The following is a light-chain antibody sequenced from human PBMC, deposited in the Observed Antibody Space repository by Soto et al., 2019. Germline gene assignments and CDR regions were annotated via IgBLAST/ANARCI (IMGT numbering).Light chain of an antibody. CDR2: DTT. CDR3: LLSYSSVRI. CDR1: TGAVTSSHY. V-gene: IGLV7-46*01. Sequence: QAVVTQEPSLTVSPGGTVTLTCGSSTGAVTSSHYPYWFQQKPGQAPRTLIYDTTNKHSWTPARFSGSLLGGKAALTLSGAQPEDEAEYYCLLSYSSVRIFGGGTKLTVL. J-gene: IGLJ2*01.